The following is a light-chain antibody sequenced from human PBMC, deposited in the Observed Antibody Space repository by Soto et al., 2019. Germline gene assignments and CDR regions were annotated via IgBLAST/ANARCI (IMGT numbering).Light chain of an antibody. V-gene: IGLV1-51*01. Sequence: QSVLTHPPSVSAAPGQKVTISCSGSSSNIGNNYVSWYQQLPGAAPKLLIYDNDKRPSGIPDRFSGSKSGTSVTLGITGLQTGDEADYYYGTWDASLETYVFGTGTKVTVL. CDR3: GTWDASLETYV. CDR2: DND. J-gene: IGLJ1*01. CDR1: SSNIGNNY.